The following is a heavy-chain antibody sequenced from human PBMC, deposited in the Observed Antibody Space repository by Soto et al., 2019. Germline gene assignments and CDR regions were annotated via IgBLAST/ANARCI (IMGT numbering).Heavy chain of an antibody. J-gene: IGHJ4*02. CDR1: GYSFSDYG. Sequence: QVQLVQSGGEVKKPGASVKVSCKASGYSFSDYGISWVRQAPGQGLEWMGWISTYNGKTNSAQKLQGRVTMTTDRSTSTTYMGLRRLRSDDTAIYYCTRRYGDPSSAAGFDYWGQGTLVTVSS. CDR3: TRRYGDPSSAAGFDY. V-gene: IGHV1-18*01. CDR2: ISTYNGKT. D-gene: IGHD4-17*01.